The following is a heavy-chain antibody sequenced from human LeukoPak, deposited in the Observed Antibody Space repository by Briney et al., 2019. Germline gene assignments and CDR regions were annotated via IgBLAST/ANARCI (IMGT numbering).Heavy chain of an antibody. V-gene: IGHV3-30*04. J-gene: IGHJ6*03. CDR3: ARGNQRSYSYYYYYMDV. Sequence: PGGSLRLSCAASGFTFSSYAMHWVRQAPGKGLKWVSVNSYDGSNKYYADSVKGRFTISRDNSKNTLYLQMNSLRAEDTAVYYCARGNQRSYSYYYYYMDVWGKGTTVTVSS. CDR2: NSYDGSNK. D-gene: IGHD1-26*01. CDR1: GFTFSSYA.